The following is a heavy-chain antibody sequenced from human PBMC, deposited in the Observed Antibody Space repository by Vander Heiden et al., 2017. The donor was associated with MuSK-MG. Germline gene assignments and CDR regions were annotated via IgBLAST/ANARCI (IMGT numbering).Heavy chain of an antibody. CDR3: ARHFSTADYWTWYLDL. V-gene: IGHV4-39*01. Sequence: WVRQPPGKGLEWLATVGSPDNTYYNSSLASRATISVDTSKNQFSLRLTSVTAADSATYFCARHFSTADYWTWYLDLWGRGALITVSS. D-gene: IGHD4-17*01. J-gene: IGHJ2*01. CDR2: VGSPDNT.